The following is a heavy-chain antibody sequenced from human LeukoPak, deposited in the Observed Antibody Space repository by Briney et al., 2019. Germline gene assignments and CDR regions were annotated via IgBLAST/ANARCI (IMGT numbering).Heavy chain of an antibody. V-gene: IGHV3-64*01. CDR1: GFTFSSYA. D-gene: IGHD3-22*01. J-gene: IGHJ4*02. Sequence: PGGSLRLSCAASGFTFSSYAMHWVRQAPGKGLEYVSAISSNGGSTYYANSVKGRFTISRDNSKNTLYLQMGSLRAEDMAMYYCARAPYDSSGYSDYWGQGTLVTVSS. CDR3: ARAPYDSSGYSDY. CDR2: ISSNGGST.